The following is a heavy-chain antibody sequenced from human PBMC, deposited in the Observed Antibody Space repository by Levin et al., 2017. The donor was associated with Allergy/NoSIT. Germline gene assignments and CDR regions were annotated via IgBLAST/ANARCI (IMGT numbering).Heavy chain of an antibody. Sequence: TGESLKISCKASGYTFTSYYMHWVRQAPGQGLEWMGIINPSGGSTSYAQKFQGRVTMTRDTSTSTVYMELSSLRSEDTAVYYCARAGLTGYYYYYYYYMDVWGKGTTVTVSS. D-gene: IGHD3-9*01. CDR2: INPSGGST. CDR3: ARAGLTGYYYYYYYYMDV. CDR1: GYTFTSYY. J-gene: IGHJ6*03. V-gene: IGHV1-46*01.